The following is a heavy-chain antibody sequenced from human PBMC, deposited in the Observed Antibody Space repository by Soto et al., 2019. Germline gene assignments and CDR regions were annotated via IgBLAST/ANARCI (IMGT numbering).Heavy chain of an antibody. CDR1: GYTFTSYY. J-gene: IGHJ6*03. Sequence: GASVKVSCTASGYTFTSYYMHWVRQAPGQGLEWMGIINPSGGSTSYAQKFQGRVTMTRDTSTSTVYMELSSLRSEDTAVYYCARALYYGSGTDDYMDVWGKGTTVTVSS. CDR3: ARALYYGSGTDDYMDV. V-gene: IGHV1-46*03. D-gene: IGHD3-10*01. CDR2: INPSGGST.